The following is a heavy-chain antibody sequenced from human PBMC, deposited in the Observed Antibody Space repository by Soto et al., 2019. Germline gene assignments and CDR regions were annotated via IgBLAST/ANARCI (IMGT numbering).Heavy chain of an antibody. J-gene: IGHJ4*02. CDR3: ARGISLIVEVQRDAPDKYYFDS. V-gene: IGHV4-34*01. CDR2: VNHIGST. Sequence: SETLSLTCAVYGGSFSGYFWSWIRQSPGKGLEWIGEVNHIGSTNSNPSLKSRVAVSVDTSKNQISLKLRSVTAADTAVYYCARGISLIVEVQRDAPDKYYFDSWGQGTLVTSPQ. CDR1: GGSFSGYF. D-gene: IGHD2-15*01.